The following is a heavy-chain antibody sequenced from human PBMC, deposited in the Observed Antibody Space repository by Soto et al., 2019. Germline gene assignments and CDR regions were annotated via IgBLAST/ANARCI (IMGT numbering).Heavy chain of an antibody. Sequence: QLQLQESGPGLVRPSETLSLSCTVSGGSISSNSYYWGWIRQPPGKGLEWIGCIHYSGSTYYNPSLRRRVTSAVDTSKNQFSLKVSSVTAADTAVYYCARRLFSSTWPSYFDYWGQGTLVTVSS. V-gene: IGHV4-39*01. D-gene: IGHD6-13*01. J-gene: IGHJ4*02. CDR3: ARRLFSSTWPSYFDY. CDR2: IHYSGST. CDR1: GGSISSNSYY.